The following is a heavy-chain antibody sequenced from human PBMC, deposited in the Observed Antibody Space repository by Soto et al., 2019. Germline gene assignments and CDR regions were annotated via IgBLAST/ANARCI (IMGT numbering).Heavy chain of an antibody. V-gene: IGHV4-30-4*08. CDR2: IYYSGST. D-gene: IGHD3-22*01. Sequence: SETLSLTCTVSGGSISSGDYYWSWIRQHPGKGLEWIGYIYYSGSTYYNPSLKSRVTISVDTSKNQFSLKLSSVTAADTAVYYCARSFYYDSSGYYPWYYYYGMDVWGQGTTVTVSS. J-gene: IGHJ6*02. CDR3: ARSFYYDSSGYYPWYYYYGMDV. CDR1: GGSISSGDYY.